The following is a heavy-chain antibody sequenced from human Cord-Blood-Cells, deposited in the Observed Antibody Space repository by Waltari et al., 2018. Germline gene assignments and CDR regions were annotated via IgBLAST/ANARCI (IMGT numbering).Heavy chain of an antibody. J-gene: IGHJ4*02. CDR2: ISYDGSNK. Sequence: QVQLVESGGGVVQPGRSLRLSCAASGFTFSSYAMHWVRQAPGKGLEGVAVISYDGSNKYYADSVKGRFTISRDNSKNTLYLQMNSLRAEDTAVYYCARGSSGVFDYWGQGTLVTVSS. V-gene: IGHV3-30-3*01. D-gene: IGHD3-10*01. CDR3: ARGSSGVFDY. CDR1: GFTFSSYA.